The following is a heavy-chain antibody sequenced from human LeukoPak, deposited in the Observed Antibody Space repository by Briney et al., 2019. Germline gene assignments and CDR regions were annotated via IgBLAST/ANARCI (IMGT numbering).Heavy chain of an antibody. Sequence: GASVKVSCKASGYTFKSYAMNWVRQAPGQGLEWMGWINTNTGNPTYAQVFTGQFVFSLDTSVSTAYLQISSLKAEDTAVYYCARLVRGVGYWYFDLWGRGTLVTVSS. J-gene: IGHJ2*01. CDR1: GYTFKSYA. CDR3: ARLVRGVGYWYFDL. V-gene: IGHV7-4-1*02. CDR2: INTNTGNP. D-gene: IGHD3-10*01.